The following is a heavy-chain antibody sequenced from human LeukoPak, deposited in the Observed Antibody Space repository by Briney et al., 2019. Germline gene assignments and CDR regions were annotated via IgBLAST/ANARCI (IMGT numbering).Heavy chain of an antibody. CDR1: GGSISSHY. CDR3: ARARRGYSSSSYVDY. Sequence: PSETLSLTCTVSGGSISSHYWSWIRQPPGKGLEWIGYIYYSGSTNYNPSLKSRVTISVDTSKNQFSLKLSSVTAADTAVYYCARARRGYSSSSYVDYWGQGTLVTVSS. D-gene: IGHD6-6*01. V-gene: IGHV4-59*11. J-gene: IGHJ4*02. CDR2: IYYSGST.